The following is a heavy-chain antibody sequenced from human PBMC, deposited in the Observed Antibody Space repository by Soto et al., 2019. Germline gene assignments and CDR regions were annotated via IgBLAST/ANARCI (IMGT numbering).Heavy chain of an antibody. J-gene: IGHJ5*02. CDR2: IYYSGST. CDR3: ARGSTTEKVEP. Sequence: SETLSLTCTVSGGSISSGGYYWSWIRQHPGKGLEWIGYIYYSGSTYYNPSLKSRVTISADTSMNQFSLALTSVTAADTAMYYCARGSTTEKVEPWGQGILVTVSS. V-gene: IGHV4-30-4*08. CDR1: GGSISSGGYY.